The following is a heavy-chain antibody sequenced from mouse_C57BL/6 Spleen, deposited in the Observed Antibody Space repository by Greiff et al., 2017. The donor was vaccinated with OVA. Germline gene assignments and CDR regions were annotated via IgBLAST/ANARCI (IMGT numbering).Heavy chain of an antibody. CDR1: GYSITSGYY. Sequence: EVQLVESGPGLVKPSQSLSLTCSVTGYSITSGYYWNWIRQFPGNKLEWMGYISYDGSNNYNPSLKNRISITRDTSKNQFFLKLNSVTTEDTATYYCARGYYAMDYWGQGTSVTVSS. CDR3: ARGYYAMDY. J-gene: IGHJ4*01. CDR2: ISYDGSN. V-gene: IGHV3-6*01.